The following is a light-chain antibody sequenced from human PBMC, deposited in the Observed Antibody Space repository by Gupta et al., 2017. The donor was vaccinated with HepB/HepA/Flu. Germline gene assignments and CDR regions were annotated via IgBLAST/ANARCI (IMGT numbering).Light chain of an antibody. V-gene: IGKV1-39*01. Sequence: DIQMTQSPSSLSASVGDRVTITCRASQSISSYLNWYQQKPGKVPKLLIYAASSLQSGVPSRFSGSGSGTDFTLTISSLQPEDFATYYCQQSYSTPRTFGQGTKREIK. CDR3: QQSYSTPRT. J-gene: IGKJ2*01. CDR2: AAS. CDR1: QSISSY.